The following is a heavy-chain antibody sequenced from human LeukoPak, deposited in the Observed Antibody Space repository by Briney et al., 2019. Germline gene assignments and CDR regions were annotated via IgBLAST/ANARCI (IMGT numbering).Heavy chain of an antibody. CDR2: IIPILGIA. J-gene: IGHJ1*01. CDR3: ARGLPVPYYYDSSGYTEYFKH. Sequence: ASVKVSCKASGGTFSSYAISWVRQAPGQGLEWMGRIIPILGIANYAQKFQGRVTITADKSTSTAYMELSSLRSEDTAVYYCARGLPVPYYYDSSGYTEYFKHWGQGTLVTVSS. V-gene: IGHV1-69*04. CDR1: GGTFSSYA. D-gene: IGHD3-22*01.